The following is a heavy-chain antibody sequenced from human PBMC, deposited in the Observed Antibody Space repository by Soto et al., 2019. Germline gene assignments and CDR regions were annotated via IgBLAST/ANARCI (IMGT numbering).Heavy chain of an antibody. CDR3: AREFLCTSISCSFDP. V-gene: IGHV4-31*03. CDR2: IHSSGST. D-gene: IGHD2-2*01. Sequence: SETLSLTCTVSGGSISSGGYYWNWIRQHPGKGLEWIGYIHSSGSTYYNPSLKSRVTISVDTSSNQFSLKLSSVTAADTAVYYCAREFLCTSISCSFDPWGQGTLVTVSS. CDR1: GGSISSGGYY. J-gene: IGHJ5*02.